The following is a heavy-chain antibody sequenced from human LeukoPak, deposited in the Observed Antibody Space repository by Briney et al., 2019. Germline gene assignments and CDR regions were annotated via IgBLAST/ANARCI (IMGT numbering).Heavy chain of an antibody. D-gene: IGHD1-26*01. J-gene: IGHJ6*03. Sequence: GGSLSLSCAASGFTFSSYAMSWVRQAPGQGLEWVSSIVSSGGSTYYADSVKGRFTISRDNSRNTLYLQMHSLRAGDTAVYYCAKRDGSGHHYYMDVWGKGTTVTVSS. V-gene: IGHV3-23*01. CDR3: AKRDGSGHHYYMDV. CDR2: IVSSGGST. CDR1: GFTFSSYA.